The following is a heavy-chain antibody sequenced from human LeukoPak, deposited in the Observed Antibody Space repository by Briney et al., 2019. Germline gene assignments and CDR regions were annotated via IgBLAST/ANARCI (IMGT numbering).Heavy chain of an antibody. CDR1: GGSFSGYY. CDR2: INHSGST. D-gene: IGHD2-15*01. J-gene: IGHJ4*02. CDR3: ARGVYCSGGSCYLPFDY. Sequence: PSETLSLTRAVYGGSFSGYYWSWIRQPPGKGLEWIGEINHSGSTNYNPSLKSRVTISVDTSKNQFSLKLNSVTAADTAVYYCARGVYCSGGSCYLPFDYWGQGTLVTVSS. V-gene: IGHV4-34*01.